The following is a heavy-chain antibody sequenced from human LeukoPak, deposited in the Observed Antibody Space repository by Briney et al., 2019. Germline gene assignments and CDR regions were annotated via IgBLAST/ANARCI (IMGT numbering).Heavy chain of an antibody. Sequence: GGSLRLSCAASGFTFSSYAMSWVRQSPGKGLEWVSVVYKDGKMFYIDSVKGRFAISRDTSKNTVYLQMNNLRAEDTAVYYCASRHYSGGDCYFAGADPFDHWGQGTLVTVSS. CDR2: VYKDGKM. V-gene: IGHV3-23*03. J-gene: IGHJ4*02. CDR3: ASRHYSGGDCYFAGADPFDH. CDR1: GFTFSSYA. D-gene: IGHD2-21*01.